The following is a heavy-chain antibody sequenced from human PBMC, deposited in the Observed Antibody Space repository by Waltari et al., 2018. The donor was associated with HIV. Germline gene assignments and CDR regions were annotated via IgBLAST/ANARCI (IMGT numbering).Heavy chain of an antibody. J-gene: IGHJ4*02. Sequence: QVQLVQSGAEVKKPGASVKVPCKASGYTFTSYDINWVRQATGQGLEWMGWMNPNSGNTGYAQKFQGRVTMTRNTSISTAFMEVSSLRSEDTAVYYCARVYYDSSGYYGAAGYWGQGTLVTVSS. CDR2: MNPNSGNT. D-gene: IGHD3-22*01. CDR1: GYTFTSYD. V-gene: IGHV1-8*01. CDR3: ARVYYDSSGYYGAAGY.